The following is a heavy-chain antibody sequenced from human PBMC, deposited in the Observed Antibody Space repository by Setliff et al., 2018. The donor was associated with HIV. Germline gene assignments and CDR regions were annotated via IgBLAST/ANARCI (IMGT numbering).Heavy chain of an antibody. Sequence: KASETLSLTCTVSGDSISSNYWSWIRQPPGKGLEWIGYIHTSGSTNYNPSLKSRVTISVDTAKNQFSLKLSSVTAADTAVYYCARHRPGIAAAASAFDIWGQGTMGTVSS. CDR3: ARHRPGIAAAASAFDI. J-gene: IGHJ3*02. CDR2: IHTSGST. CDR1: GDSISSNY. D-gene: IGHD6-25*01. V-gene: IGHV4-4*09.